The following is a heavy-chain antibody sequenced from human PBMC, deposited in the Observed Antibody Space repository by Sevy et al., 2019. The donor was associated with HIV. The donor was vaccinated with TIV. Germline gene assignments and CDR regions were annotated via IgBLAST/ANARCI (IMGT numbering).Heavy chain of an antibody. V-gene: IGHV3-23*01. CDR1: GFTFSTYP. CDR3: VKGSVTLYYDSTGYSYFEY. CDR2: INFSGGST. D-gene: IGHD3-22*01. Sequence: GGSLRLSCAASGFTFSTYPMSWVRQAPGKGLEWVSAINFSGGSTYHADSVRGRFTFSRDISKNSLYLQMNSLRVEDTAVYYCVKGSVTLYYDSTGYSYFEYWGQGPLVTVSS. J-gene: IGHJ4*02.